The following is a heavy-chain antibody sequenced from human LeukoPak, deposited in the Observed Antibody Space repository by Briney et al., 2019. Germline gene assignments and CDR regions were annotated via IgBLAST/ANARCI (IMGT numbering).Heavy chain of an antibody. Sequence: SETLSLTCAVYGGSFSGYYWSWIRQPPGKGLEWIGEINHSGSTNYNPSLKSRVTISVDTSKNQFSLKLSSVTAADTAVYYCARERGRRLYYDFWSGLNWFGPWGQGTLVTVSS. J-gene: IGHJ5*02. CDR3: ARERGRRLYYDFWSGLNWFGP. V-gene: IGHV4-34*01. CDR1: GGSFSGYY. D-gene: IGHD3-3*01. CDR2: INHSGST.